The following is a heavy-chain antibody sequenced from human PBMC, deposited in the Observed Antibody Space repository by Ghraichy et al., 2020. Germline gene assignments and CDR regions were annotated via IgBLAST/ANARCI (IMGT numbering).Heavy chain of an antibody. CDR3: ATVVGSGSYYNLDY. D-gene: IGHD3-10*01. CDR2: FDPEDGET. Sequence: VKVSCKVSGYTLTELSMHWVRQAPGKGLEWMGGFDPEDGETIYAQKFQGRVTMTEDTSTDTAYMELSSLRSEDTAVYYCATVVGSGSYYNLDYWGQGTLVTVSS. V-gene: IGHV1-24*01. J-gene: IGHJ4*02. CDR1: GYTLTELS.